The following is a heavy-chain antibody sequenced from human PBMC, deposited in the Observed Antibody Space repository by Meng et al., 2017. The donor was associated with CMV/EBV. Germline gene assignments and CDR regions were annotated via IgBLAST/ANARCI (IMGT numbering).Heavy chain of an antibody. D-gene: IGHD2-2*02. CDR2: ISYDGSNK. Sequence: GESLKTSCAASGFTFSSYAMHRVRQAPGKGLEWVAVISYDGSNKYYADSVKGRFTISRDNSKNTLHLQMNSLRAEDTAVYYCARERVVPAARPGYFDYWGQGTLVTVSS. V-gene: IGHV3-30*04. CDR1: GFTFSSYA. CDR3: ARERVVPAARPGYFDY. J-gene: IGHJ4*02.